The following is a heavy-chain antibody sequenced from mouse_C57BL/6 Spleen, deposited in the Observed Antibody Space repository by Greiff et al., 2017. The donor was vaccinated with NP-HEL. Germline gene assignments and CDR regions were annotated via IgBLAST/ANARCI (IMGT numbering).Heavy chain of an antibody. Sequence: EVKLVESEGGLVQPGSSMKLSCTASGFTFSDYYMAWVRQVPEKGLEWVANINYDGSSTYYLDSLKSRFIISRDNAKNILYLQMSSLKSEDTATYYCAKINWSYYFDYWGQGTTLTVSS. CDR2: INYDGSST. CDR3: AKINWSYYFDY. J-gene: IGHJ2*01. D-gene: IGHD4-1*01. V-gene: IGHV5-16*01. CDR1: GFTFSDYY.